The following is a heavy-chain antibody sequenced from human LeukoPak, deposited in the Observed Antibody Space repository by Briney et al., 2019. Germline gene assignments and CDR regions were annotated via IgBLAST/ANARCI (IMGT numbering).Heavy chain of an antibody. CDR3: ARDHVPIVVVPAALARYNWFDP. V-gene: IGHV4-34*01. CDR2: INHSGST. D-gene: IGHD2-2*01. CDR1: GGSFSGYY. J-gene: IGHJ5*02. Sequence: PSETLSLTCAVYGGSFSGYYWSWIRQPPGKGLEWIGEINHSGSTNYNPSLKSRVTISVDTSKNQFSLKLSSVTAADTAVYYCARDHVPIVVVPAALARYNWFDPWGQGTLVTVSS.